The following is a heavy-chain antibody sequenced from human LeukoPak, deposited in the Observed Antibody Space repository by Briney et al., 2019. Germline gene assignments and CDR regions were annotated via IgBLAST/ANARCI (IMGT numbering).Heavy chain of an antibody. V-gene: IGHV3-9*01. CDR1: GFTFDDYA. Sequence: GGSLRLSCAASGFTFDDYAMHWVRQAPGKGLEWVSGISWNSGSIGYADSVKGRFTISRDNAKNSLYLQMDSLRAEDTALYYCAKDFLGEARPSAFDIWGQGTMVTVSS. J-gene: IGHJ3*02. CDR3: AKDFLGEARPSAFDI. CDR2: ISWNSGSI. D-gene: IGHD3-16*01.